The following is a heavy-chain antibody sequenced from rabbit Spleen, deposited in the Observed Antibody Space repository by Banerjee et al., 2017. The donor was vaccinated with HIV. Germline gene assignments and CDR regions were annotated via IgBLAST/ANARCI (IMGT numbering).Heavy chain of an antibody. Sequence: QLEESGGGLVKPEGSLTITCKASGFSFSARDVMCWVRQAPGKGLEWIGYMVPIFGVAYYANWVNGRFTISSHNAQNTLYLQLNSLAAADTATYFCVRDQAGDADYGPYYLNLWGPGTLVTVS. J-gene: IGHJ4*01. CDR1: GFSFSARDV. CDR2: MVPIFGVA. V-gene: IGHV1S7*01. D-gene: IGHD2-1*01. CDR3: VRDQAGDADYGPYYLNL.